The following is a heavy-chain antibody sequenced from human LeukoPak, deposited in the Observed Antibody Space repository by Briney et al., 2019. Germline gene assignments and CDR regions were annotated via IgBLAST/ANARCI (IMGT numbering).Heavy chain of an antibody. D-gene: IGHD2-21*02. CDR3: ARAAVVVTATDAFGI. J-gene: IGHJ3*02. CDR2: IYPGDSNT. CDR1: GYTFTNYW. V-gene: IGHV5-51*01. Sequence: GESLKISCKGSGYTFTNYWIGWVRQMPGKGPEWMGIIYPGDSNTRYSPPFQGQVTVSADKSISTAYLQWNSLKASDTAMYYCARAAVVVTATDAFGIWGQGTMVTVSS.